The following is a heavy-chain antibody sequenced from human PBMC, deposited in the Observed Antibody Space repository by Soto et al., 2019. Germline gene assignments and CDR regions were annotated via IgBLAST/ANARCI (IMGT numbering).Heavy chain of an antibody. D-gene: IGHD3-10*01. V-gene: IGHV6-1*01. J-gene: IGHJ4*02. CDR2: TYYRSKWHY. Sequence: SQTLSLTCAISGDSVSNNSVAWDWVRQSPSRGLEWLGRTYYRSKWHYDYAPSVRSRITINPDTSKNHFSLQLNSVSPEDAAVYYCARTLRGRGVKYFDDWGQGTLVTVSS. CDR3: ARTLRGRGVKYFDD. CDR1: GDSVSNNSVA.